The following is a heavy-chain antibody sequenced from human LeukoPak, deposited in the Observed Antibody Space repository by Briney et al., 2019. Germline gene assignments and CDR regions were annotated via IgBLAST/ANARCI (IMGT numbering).Heavy chain of an antibody. D-gene: IGHD3-22*01. CDR1: GFSFSSYW. Sequence: GGSLRLSCAASGFSFSSYWMRWVRQVPGKGLEWVANIRPDGSEKDYVDSVKGRFTISRDNAKNSLYLQMNSLRAGDTAVYYCARDSSGYFDYWGQGTLVTVSS. CDR3: ARDSSGYFDY. V-gene: IGHV3-7*01. J-gene: IGHJ4*02. CDR2: IRPDGSEK.